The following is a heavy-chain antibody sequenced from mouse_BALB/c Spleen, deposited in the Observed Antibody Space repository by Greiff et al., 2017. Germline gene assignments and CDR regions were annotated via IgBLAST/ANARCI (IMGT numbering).Heavy chain of an antibody. J-gene: IGHJ2*01. CDR2: IDPENGDT. D-gene: IGHD1-2*01. CDR1: GFNIKDYY. Sequence: VQLQQSGAELVRSGASVKLSCTASGFNIKDYYMHWVKQRPEQGLEWIGWIDPENGDTEYAPKFQGKATMTADTSSNTAYLQLSSLTSEDTAVYYCNAERPFDYWGQGTTLTVSS. V-gene: IGHV14-4*02. CDR3: NAERPFDY.